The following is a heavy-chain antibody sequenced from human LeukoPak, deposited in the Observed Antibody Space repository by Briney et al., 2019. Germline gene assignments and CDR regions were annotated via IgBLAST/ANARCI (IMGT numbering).Heavy chain of an antibody. D-gene: IGHD3-10*01. J-gene: IGHJ4*02. CDR3: ARGAVFQGNYDY. Sequence: GGALRLSCADSGVTFSDYYMSWICQAPGKGLEWGSYISSSGSTIYYADSVKGRFTISRDNAKNSLYLQMNSLRAEDTAVYYCARGAVFQGNYDYWGKGTQVTVSS. V-gene: IGHV3-11*04. CDR1: GVTFSDYY. CDR2: ISSSGSTI.